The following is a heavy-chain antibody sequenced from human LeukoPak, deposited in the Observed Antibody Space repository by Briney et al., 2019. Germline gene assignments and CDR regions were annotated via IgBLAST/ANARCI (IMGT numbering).Heavy chain of an antibody. CDR3: ARDCSSTSCYYY. Sequence: GRSLRLSCAASGFTFSSYGMHRVRQAPGKGLEWVAVIWYDGSNKYYADSVKGRFTISRDNSKNTLYLQMNSLRAEDTAVYYCARDCSSTSCYYYWGQGTLVTVSS. D-gene: IGHD2-2*01. CDR1: GFTFSSYG. J-gene: IGHJ4*02. V-gene: IGHV3-33*01. CDR2: IWYDGSNK.